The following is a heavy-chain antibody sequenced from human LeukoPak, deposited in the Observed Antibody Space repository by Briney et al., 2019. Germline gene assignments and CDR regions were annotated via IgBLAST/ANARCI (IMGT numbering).Heavy chain of an antibody. Sequence: SGPTLVNPTQTLTLTCTFSGSSLSTSEVGVGWIRQPPGKALEWLALIYWDDDKRYSPSLRSRVTITKDTSKNQVVLTMTNVDPVDTGTYYCAHRPSIVVDDTFDIWGRGTMVTVSS. CDR2: IYWDDDK. CDR3: AHRPSIVVDDTFDI. D-gene: IGHD3-22*01. J-gene: IGHJ3*02. CDR1: GSSLSTSEVG. V-gene: IGHV2-5*02.